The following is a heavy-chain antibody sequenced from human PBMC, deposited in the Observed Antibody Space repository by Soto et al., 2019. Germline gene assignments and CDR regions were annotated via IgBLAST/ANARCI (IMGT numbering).Heavy chain of an antibody. D-gene: IGHD3-3*01. V-gene: IGHV3-11*01. CDR1: GFTFSDYY. CDR2: ISSSGSTI. J-gene: IGHJ5*02. CDR3: ARGRGLRFLEWLSTAGWFDP. Sequence: GGSLRLSCAASGFTFSDYYMSWIRQAPGKGLEWVSYISSSGSTIYYADSVKGRFTISRDNAKNSLYLQMNSLRAEDTAVYYCARGRGLRFLEWLSTAGWFDPWGQGTLVTVSS.